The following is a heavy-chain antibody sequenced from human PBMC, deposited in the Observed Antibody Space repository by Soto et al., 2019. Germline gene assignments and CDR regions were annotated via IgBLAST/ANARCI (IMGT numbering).Heavy chain of an antibody. D-gene: IGHD6-25*01. CDR1: GFSLTTSGVS. V-gene: IGHV2-5*01. CDR3: AYGVGSRGSFDF. J-gene: IGHJ4*02. CDR2: IYWNDDK. Sequence: QITLKESGPTLVKPTQTLTLTCTFSGFSLTTSGVSVGWIRQPPGKALEWVAFIYWNDDKRYSPSLKSRLTITKDNSKKQVALTMTDMDPVDTATYYCAYGVGSRGSFDFWGPGTLVTVSS.